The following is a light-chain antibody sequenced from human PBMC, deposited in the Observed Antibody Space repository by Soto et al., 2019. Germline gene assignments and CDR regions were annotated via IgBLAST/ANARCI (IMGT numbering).Light chain of an antibody. CDR1: SSDVGGYNY. J-gene: IGLJ2*01. Sequence: QSVLTQPASVSGSPGQSITISCTGTSSDVGGYNYVSWYQQHPGKAPKLMIYDVSNRPSGVSNRFSGSKSGNTASLTISGLQAEDEADYFCSSHSSSSTLVVFGGGTKLTV. CDR3: SSHSSSSTLVV. CDR2: DVS. V-gene: IGLV2-14*01.